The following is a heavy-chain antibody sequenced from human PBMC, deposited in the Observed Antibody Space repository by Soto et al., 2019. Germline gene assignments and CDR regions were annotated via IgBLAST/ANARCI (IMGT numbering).Heavy chain of an antibody. Sequence: EVQLVESGGGLVQPGGSRRLSCEASGFTFRDYWMTGVRQAPGKGLVWVSRIDSDGSSTSYADSVKGRFTISRDNAKNTLYLQMNSLRAEDTAVYYCAKSNWFDPWGQGTLVTVSS. CDR3: AKSNWFDP. CDR1: GFTFRDYW. J-gene: IGHJ5*02. CDR2: IDSDGSST. V-gene: IGHV3-74*01.